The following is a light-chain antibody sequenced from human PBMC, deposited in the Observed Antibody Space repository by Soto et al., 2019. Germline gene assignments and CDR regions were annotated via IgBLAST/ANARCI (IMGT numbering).Light chain of an antibody. CDR2: GAS. J-gene: IGKJ4*01. CDR3: QQYGSSLFT. V-gene: IGKV3-20*01. CDR1: QSVSSSY. Sequence: EIVLTQSPGTLSLSPGERATLSCRASQSVSSSYLAWYQQKPGQAPRLLIYGASSRATGIPDRFSGSGSGTDFTLTISRLEPEDSAVYYCQQYGSSLFTFGGGTKVDIK.